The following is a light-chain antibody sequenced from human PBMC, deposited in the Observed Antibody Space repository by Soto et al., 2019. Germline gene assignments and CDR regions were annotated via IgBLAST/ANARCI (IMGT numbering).Light chain of an antibody. CDR2: DVT. Sequence: QSALTQPASVSGSPGQSITISCTGTTSDVGYYDFVSWYQHHPGKAPKLMIYDVTNRPSGVSNRFSGSKSGNTASLTISGLQAEDEADYYCSSYTSGNTLVFGTGTKLTV. CDR1: TSDVGYYDF. J-gene: IGLJ1*01. CDR3: SSYTSGNTLV. V-gene: IGLV2-14*03.